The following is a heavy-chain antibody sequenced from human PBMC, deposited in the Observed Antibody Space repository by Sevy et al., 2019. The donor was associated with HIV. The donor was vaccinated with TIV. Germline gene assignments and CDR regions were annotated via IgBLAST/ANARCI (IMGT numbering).Heavy chain of an antibody. CDR2: VRGGGDKT. J-gene: IGHJ4*02. D-gene: IGHD2-15*01. CDR3: ARGGGGSFDY. V-gene: IGHV3-23*01. CDR1: GFTFNNYA. Sequence: GGSLRLSFAASGFTFNNYAMTWVRQAPGKGLGWISTVRGGGDKTYDADSVKGRFSISSDNSDNTVYLQMNSLRAEDTAVYYCARGGGGSFDYWGQGTLVTVSS.